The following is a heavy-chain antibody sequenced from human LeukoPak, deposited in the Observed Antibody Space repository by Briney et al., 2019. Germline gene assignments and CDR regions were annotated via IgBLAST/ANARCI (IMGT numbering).Heavy chain of an antibody. V-gene: IGHV3-53*01. Sequence: PGGSLRLSCAAYGFTVSSNYMSWVRQAPGKGLEWVPVIYSGGSTYYADSVKGRFTISRDNSKNTLYLQMNSLRAEDTAVYYCARERYDYIWGSYSHWGQGTLVTVSS. D-gene: IGHD3-16*01. J-gene: IGHJ4*02. CDR3: ARERYDYIWGSYSH. CDR2: IYSGGST. CDR1: GFTVSSNY.